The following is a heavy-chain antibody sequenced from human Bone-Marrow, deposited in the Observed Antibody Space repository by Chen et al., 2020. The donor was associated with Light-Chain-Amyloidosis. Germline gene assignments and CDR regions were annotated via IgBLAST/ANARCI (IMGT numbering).Heavy chain of an antibody. J-gene: IGHJ4*02. Sequence: QVQLQESGPGLVKPSQTLSLTCSVSGGSITSGGYYWTWIRQHPGKGLEWSGYIYYSGRTNYNPSLKSRITISVDTSKNQFSLNLSSVTAADTAVYYCAIVGPVAGRIDYWGQGTLVTVSS. CDR2: IYYSGRT. D-gene: IGHD6-19*01. CDR3: AIVGPVAGRIDY. V-gene: IGHV4-31*03. CDR1: GGSITSGGYY.